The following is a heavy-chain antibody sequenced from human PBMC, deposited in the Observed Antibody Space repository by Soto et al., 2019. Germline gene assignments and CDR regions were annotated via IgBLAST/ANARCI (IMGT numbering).Heavy chain of an antibody. Sequence: SETLSLTCTVSGGSISSSSYYWGWIRQPPGKGLEWIGNIFYSGSTYYNPSLKSRVTISVDTSKNQFSLKLSSVTAADTAVYYCARVSGSYYYGMDVWGQGTTVTV. J-gene: IGHJ6*02. D-gene: IGHD1-26*01. CDR1: GGSISSSSYY. CDR3: ARVSGSYYYGMDV. V-gene: IGHV4-39*07. CDR2: IFYSGST.